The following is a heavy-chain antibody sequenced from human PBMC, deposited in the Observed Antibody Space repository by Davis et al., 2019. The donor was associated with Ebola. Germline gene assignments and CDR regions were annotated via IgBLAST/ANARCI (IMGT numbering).Heavy chain of an antibody. V-gene: IGHV1-69*06. J-gene: IGHJ5*02. CDR2: IIPIFGTA. Sequence: AASVKVSCKASGGTFSSYAISWVRQAPGQGLEWMGGIIPIFGTANYAQKFQGRVTITADKSTSTAYMELSSLRSEDTAVYYCATGSYGDYGATGFDPWGQGTLVTVSS. CDR1: GGTFSSYA. D-gene: IGHD4-17*01. CDR3: ATGSYGDYGATGFDP.